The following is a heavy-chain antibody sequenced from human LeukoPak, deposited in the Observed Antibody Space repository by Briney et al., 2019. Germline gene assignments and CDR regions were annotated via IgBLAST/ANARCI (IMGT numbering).Heavy chain of an antibody. D-gene: IGHD3-22*01. Sequence: ASVKVSCKASGYTFTSYAMHWVRQAPGQRLEWMGWINAGNGNTKYSQKFQGRVTITRDTSASTAYMELSSLRSEDTAVYYCARESHYYDSSGYYGGWWFDPWGQGTLVTVSS. J-gene: IGHJ5*02. CDR2: INAGNGNT. CDR1: GYTFTSYA. V-gene: IGHV1-3*01. CDR3: ARESHYYDSSGYYGGWWFDP.